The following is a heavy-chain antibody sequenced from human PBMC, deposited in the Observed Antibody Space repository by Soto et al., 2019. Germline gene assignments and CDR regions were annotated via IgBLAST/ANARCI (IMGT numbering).Heavy chain of an antibody. Sequence: PGGSLRLSCAASGFTFSSYSMNWVRQAPGKGLEWVSSISSSSSYIYYADSVKGRFTISRDNAKNSLYLQMNSLRAEDTAVYYCARGLYGGNEFDYWGQGTLVTVSS. D-gene: IGHD2-15*01. CDR2: ISSSSSYI. V-gene: IGHV3-21*01. J-gene: IGHJ4*02. CDR3: ARGLYGGNEFDY. CDR1: GFTFSSYS.